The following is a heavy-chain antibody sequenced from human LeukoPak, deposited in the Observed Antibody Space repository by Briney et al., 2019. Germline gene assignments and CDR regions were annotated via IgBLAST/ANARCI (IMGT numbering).Heavy chain of an antibody. Sequence: PGGSLRLSCAASGFTFSDYYMSWIRQAPGKGLEWVSYISSSDSTIYYADSVKGRFTISRDNAKNSLYLQMNSLRAEDTAVYYCARDLQKTGCRKCGYGMDVWGQGTTVTVSS. CDR1: GFTFSDYY. D-gene: IGHD3-9*01. CDR3: ARDLQKTGCRKCGYGMDV. J-gene: IGHJ6*02. CDR2: ISSSDSTI. V-gene: IGHV3-11*01.